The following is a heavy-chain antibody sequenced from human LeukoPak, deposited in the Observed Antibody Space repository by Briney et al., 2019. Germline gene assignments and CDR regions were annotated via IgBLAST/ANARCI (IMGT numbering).Heavy chain of an antibody. Sequence: PGGSLRLSCAASGFTLSGSAMHWVRQASGKALEWVGRIRSKANTYATAYAASVRGRFTISRDESKNTAYLQMNSLKTEDTAVYYCTRRSTDDSSGYYSTWGQGTLVTVSS. CDR1: GFTLSGSA. J-gene: IGHJ5*02. CDR2: IRSKANTYAT. D-gene: IGHD3-22*01. CDR3: TRRSTDDSSGYYST. V-gene: IGHV3-73*01.